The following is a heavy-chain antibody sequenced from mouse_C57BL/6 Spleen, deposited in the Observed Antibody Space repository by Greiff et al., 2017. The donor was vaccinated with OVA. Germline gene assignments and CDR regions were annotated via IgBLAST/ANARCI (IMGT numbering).Heavy chain of an antibody. D-gene: IGHD1-1*01. Sequence: QVHVKQPGAELVMPGASVKLSCKASGYTFTSYWMHWVKQRPGQGLEWIGEIDPSDSYTNYNQKFKGKSTLTVDKSSSTAYMQLSSLTSEDSAVYYCARGNYYGARYFDVWGTGTTVTVSS. J-gene: IGHJ1*03. CDR2: IDPSDSYT. CDR1: GYTFTSYW. CDR3: ARGNYYGARYFDV. V-gene: IGHV1-69*01.